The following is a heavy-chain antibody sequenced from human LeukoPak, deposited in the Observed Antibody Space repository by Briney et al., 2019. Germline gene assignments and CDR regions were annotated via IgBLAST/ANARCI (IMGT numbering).Heavy chain of an antibody. CDR3: AKDPTVVTPRVSYYYYMDV. V-gene: IGHV3-23*01. Sequence: QPGRSPRLSCAASGSTFSSYAMSWVRQAPGKGLEWVSAISGSGGSTYYADSVKGRFTISRDNSKNTLYLQMNSLRAEDTAVYYCAKDPTVVTPRVSYYYYMDVWGKGTTVTVSS. D-gene: IGHD4-23*01. CDR2: ISGSGGST. CDR1: GSTFSSYA. J-gene: IGHJ6*03.